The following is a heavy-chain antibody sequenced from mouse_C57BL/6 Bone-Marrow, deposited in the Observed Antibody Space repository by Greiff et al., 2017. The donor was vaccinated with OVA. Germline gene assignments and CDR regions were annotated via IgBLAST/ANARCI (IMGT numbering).Heavy chain of an antibody. CDR3: ANYYGSSYDAMDY. J-gene: IGHJ4*01. V-gene: IGHV1-76*01. CDR2: IYPGSGNT. Sequence: QVQLQQSGAELVRPGASVQLSCKASGYTFTDYYLNWVQQRPGQVLELIARIYPGSGNTYYNEKLKGKATLTAEKSSSTAYKQISSLTAEESADYFGANYYGSSYDAMDYWGQGTSVTVSS. CDR1: GYTFTDYY. D-gene: IGHD1-1*01.